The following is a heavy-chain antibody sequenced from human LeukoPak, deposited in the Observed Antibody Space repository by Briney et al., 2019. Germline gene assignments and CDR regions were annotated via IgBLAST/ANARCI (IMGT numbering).Heavy chain of an antibody. CDR2: IYYSGST. CDR3: AREDYGGNFGAFDY. Sequence: PSVTLSLTRTVSGGSISSYYWRWIRQPPGKGLEWCGYIYYSGSTNYNPCLTRRVTISVDPPKTQYSLKLSSVTAADTAVYYCAREDYGGNFGAFDYWGQGTLVTVSS. V-gene: IGHV4-59*01. CDR1: GGSISSYY. D-gene: IGHD4-23*01. J-gene: IGHJ4*02.